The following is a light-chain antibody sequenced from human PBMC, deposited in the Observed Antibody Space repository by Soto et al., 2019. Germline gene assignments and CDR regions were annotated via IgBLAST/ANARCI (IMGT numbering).Light chain of an antibody. CDR1: QNIRSY. J-gene: IGKJ1*01. CDR3: QQSYTNPRA. CDR2: AAS. Sequence: DIQMTQSPSSLSASVGDRVTITCRASQNIRSYVNWYQQKPGKAPKVLVYAASTLQSGVPSRFSGSGSGTDFTLTITSLQPEDFATYFCQQSYTNPRAFAQGTKV. V-gene: IGKV1-39*01.